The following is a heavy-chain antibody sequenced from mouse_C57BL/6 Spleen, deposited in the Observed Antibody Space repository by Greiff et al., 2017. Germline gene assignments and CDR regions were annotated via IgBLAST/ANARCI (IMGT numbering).Heavy chain of an antibody. CDR3: ARKAHYYGSSSMDY. CDR2: IWSGGST. J-gene: IGHJ4*01. D-gene: IGHD1-1*01. V-gene: IGHV2-2*01. CDR1: GFSLTSYG. Sequence: VQLQQSGPGLVQPSQSLSITCTVSGFSLTSYGVHWVRQSPGKGLEWLGVIWSGGSTDYNAAFISRLSISKDNSKGQVFFKMNSLQADDTAIYYCARKAHYYGSSSMDYWGQGTSVTVSS.